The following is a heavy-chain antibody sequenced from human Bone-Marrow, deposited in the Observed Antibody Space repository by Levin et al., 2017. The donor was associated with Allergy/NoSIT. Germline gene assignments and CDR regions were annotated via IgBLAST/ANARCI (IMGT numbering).Heavy chain of an antibody. CDR2: ISSSSDTT. V-gene: IGHV3-11*01. D-gene: IGHD1-26*01. CDR3: ARHEVGGYWFDP. CDR1: GFTFSDSY. J-gene: IGHJ5*02. Sequence: GESLKISCAASGFTFSDSYMSWIRQAPGKGLEWVSYISSSSDTTYYADSLKGRFTISRDNAKNSLFLQMNSLRAEDTAVYYCARHEVGGYWFDPWGQGTLVTVSS.